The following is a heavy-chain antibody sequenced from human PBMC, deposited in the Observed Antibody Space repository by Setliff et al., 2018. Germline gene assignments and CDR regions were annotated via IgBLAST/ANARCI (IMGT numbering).Heavy chain of an antibody. CDR1: GFTLSHNW. Sequence: GESLKISCAASGFTLSHNWMNWVRQGPGKGLVWVSYINNDGSVTKYGDSVKGRFTISRDNAKNTLYLQMNSLRAEDTAVYYCVRDGAGAFDYWGQGALVTVSS. J-gene: IGHJ4*02. CDR3: VRDGAGAFDY. D-gene: IGHD1-26*01. CDR2: INNDGSVT. V-gene: IGHV3-74*01.